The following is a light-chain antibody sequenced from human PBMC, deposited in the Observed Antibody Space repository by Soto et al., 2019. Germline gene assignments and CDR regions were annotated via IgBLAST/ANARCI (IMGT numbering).Light chain of an antibody. J-gene: IGKJ1*01. CDR2: AAS. Sequence: DIHLIQSSSSLFASVGDEVTIPCRASQTIMTYLNWYQLKPGKPPRLLIYAASSLQSGVPSRFSGSGSGTDFTLTISSLQPEDFATYSCQQSYNSPQTFGQGTKVDIK. CDR3: QQSYNSPQT. V-gene: IGKV1-39*01. CDR1: QTIMTY.